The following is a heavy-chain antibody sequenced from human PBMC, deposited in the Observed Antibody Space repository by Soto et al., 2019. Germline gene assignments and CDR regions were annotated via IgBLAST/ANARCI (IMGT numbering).Heavy chain of an antibody. CDR2: IYVTGAV. J-gene: IGHJ5*02. CDR1: GSALNSGNYY. Sequence: TLSLTFIVSGSALNSGNYYRSWIRQVPGKGLEWIGHIYVTGAVDYNPSLRDRITISQDTSERQFSLNLRLVTAADTAVYYCARLRIATNNYKWFDHWGQGTLVTVSS. V-gene: IGHV4-31*03. D-gene: IGHD2-21*01. CDR3: ARLRIATNNYKWFDH.